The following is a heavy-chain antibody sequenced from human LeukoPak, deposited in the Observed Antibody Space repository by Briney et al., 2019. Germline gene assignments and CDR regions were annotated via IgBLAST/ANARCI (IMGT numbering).Heavy chain of an antibody. D-gene: IGHD3-10*01. J-gene: IGHJ4*02. Sequence: SETLSLTCTVYGGSFSGYYWSWIRQPPGKGLEWIGEINHSGSTNYNPSLKSRVTISVDTSKNQFSLKLSSVTAADTAVYYCARGLEEGTMVRGVIIDYWGQGTLLTVSS. CDR3: ARGLEEGTMVRGVIIDY. CDR1: GGSFSGYY. V-gene: IGHV4-34*01. CDR2: INHSGST.